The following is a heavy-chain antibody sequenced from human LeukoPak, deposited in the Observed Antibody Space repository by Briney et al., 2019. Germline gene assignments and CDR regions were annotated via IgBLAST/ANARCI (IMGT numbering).Heavy chain of an antibody. Sequence: GGSLRLSCAASGFTFSSYSMNWVRQAPGKGLEWVSAISGSGGSTYYADSVKGRFTISRDNSKNTLYLQMNSLRAEDPAVHYCEKRPWYYDRSGYRKPRTWFDPWGQGTLVTVSS. J-gene: IGHJ5*02. V-gene: IGHV3-23*01. D-gene: IGHD3-22*01. CDR3: EKRPWYYDRSGYRKPRTWFDP. CDR2: ISGSGGST. CDR1: GFTFSSYS.